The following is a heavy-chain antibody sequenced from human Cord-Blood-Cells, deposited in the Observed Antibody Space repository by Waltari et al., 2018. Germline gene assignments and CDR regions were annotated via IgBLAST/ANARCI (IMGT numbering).Heavy chain of an antibody. J-gene: IGHJ4*02. CDR1: GYSISSGSY. Sequence: QVQLHASGPGLVKPLWTLSLTCTVSGYSISSGSYWGWIRQPPGKGLEWIGSIYHSGSTYYNPSLKSRVTISVDTSKNQFSLKLSSVTAADTAVYYCARGVWSGYYTMWGQGTLVTVSS. V-gene: IGHV4-38-2*02. D-gene: IGHD3-3*01. CDR2: IYHSGST. CDR3: ARGVWSGYYTM.